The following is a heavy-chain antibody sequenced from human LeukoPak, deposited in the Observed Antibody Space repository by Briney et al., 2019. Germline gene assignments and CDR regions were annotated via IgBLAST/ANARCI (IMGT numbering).Heavy chain of an antibody. CDR1: GYTFTRYY. CDR3: ARDYGSYSHFDY. V-gene: IGHV1-46*01. Sequence: ASVKVSCKASGYTFTRYYMHWVRQAPGQGLEWMGIINPSGGSTSYAQKFQGRVTMTRDMSTGTVYMELSSLRSEDTAVYYCARDYGSYSHFDYWGQGTLVTVSS. J-gene: IGHJ4*02. D-gene: IGHD1-26*01. CDR2: INPSGGST.